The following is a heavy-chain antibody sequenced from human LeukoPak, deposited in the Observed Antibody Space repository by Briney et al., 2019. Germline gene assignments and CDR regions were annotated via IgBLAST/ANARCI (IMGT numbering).Heavy chain of an antibody. Sequence: PGGSLRLSSVDPGFTLTDYYTSMMRQAPGKGLEWVSYISSSSSYTNYADSVKGRFTISRDNAKNSLYLQMNSLRAEETAVYYCARVARGGGVILDWVDPWGQGTLVTVSS. V-gene: IGHV3-11*06. CDR1: GFTLTDYY. CDR3: ARVARGGGVILDWVDP. D-gene: IGHD3-16*02. CDR2: ISSSSSYT. J-gene: IGHJ5*02.